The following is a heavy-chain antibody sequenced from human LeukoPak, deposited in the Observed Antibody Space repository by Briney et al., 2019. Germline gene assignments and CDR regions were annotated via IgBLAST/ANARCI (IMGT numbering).Heavy chain of an antibody. CDR1: GASISSSY. CDR3: ARDQTYYVSSGYYYVTYLQH. J-gene: IGHJ1*01. Sequence: PSETLSLTCTVSGASISSSYCTWIRQPAGEGLEWIGRISSGGSTAYNPSFKSRVTMSLDTSKKQFSLNLTSVTAADTAVYYCARDQTYYVSSGYYYVTYLQHWGQGILVTVSS. CDR2: ISSGGST. V-gene: IGHV4-4*07. D-gene: IGHD3-22*01.